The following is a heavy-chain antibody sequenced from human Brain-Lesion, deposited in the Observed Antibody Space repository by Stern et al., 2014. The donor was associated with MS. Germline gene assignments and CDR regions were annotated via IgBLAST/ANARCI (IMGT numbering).Heavy chain of an antibody. V-gene: IGHV4-39*01. CDR1: GGSISSSSYY. J-gene: IGHJ4*02. D-gene: IGHD3-10*01. Sequence: QLQLQESGPGLVKPSETLSLTCTVSGGSISSSSYYWGWIRQPPGKGLEWIGSIYYRGSTYYNPSLKSRVTISMDTSKHQFSLRLSSVTAADTAVYFCAKLWLGELPESPFDYWGQGTLVTVSS. CDR2: IYYRGST. CDR3: AKLWLGELPESPFDY.